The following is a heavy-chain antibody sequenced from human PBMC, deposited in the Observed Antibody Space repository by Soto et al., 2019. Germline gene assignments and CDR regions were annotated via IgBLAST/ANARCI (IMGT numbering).Heavy chain of an antibody. V-gene: IGHV1-69*13. J-gene: IGHJ4*02. CDR1: GGTFSSYA. CDR3: ASYYYDRSGYNPGVY. CDR2: IIPIFGTA. D-gene: IGHD3-22*01. Sequence: SSVKVSCKASGGTFSSYAISWVRQAPGQGLEWMGGIIPIFGTANYAQKFQGRVTITADESTSTAYMELSSQRSEDTAVYYCASYYYDRSGYNPGVYWGPGTLVTGSS.